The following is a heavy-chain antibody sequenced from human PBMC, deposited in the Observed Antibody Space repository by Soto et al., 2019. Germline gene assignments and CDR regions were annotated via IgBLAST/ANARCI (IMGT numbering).Heavy chain of an antibody. J-gene: IGHJ4*02. CDR2: ISYDGNNK. V-gene: IGHV3-30*18. CDR1: GFTFGSYG. D-gene: IGHD3-22*01. Sequence: GGSLRLSCAASGFTFGSYGMHWVRQAPGKGLEWVAVISYDGNNKYYVDSVKGRFTISRDNSKNTLYLQMNSLRAEDTAVYFCAKDLKTYYYDSSPYYPRPFFDYWGQGTLVTVSS. CDR3: AKDLKTYYYDSSPYYPRPFFDY.